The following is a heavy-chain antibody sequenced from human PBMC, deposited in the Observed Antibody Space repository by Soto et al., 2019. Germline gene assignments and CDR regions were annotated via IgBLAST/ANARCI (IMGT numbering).Heavy chain of an antibody. D-gene: IGHD2-2*01. Sequence: QLQVQESGPGQVKPSQTLSLTCTVSGGSITSHHYYWGWIRQPPGKGLEWIGSIYSGGNTYYNPSLRSRLTTFVDTAKNLSSLQLSSVTDAYSAIYYCGSGPSTTWIDNWGLGTQVSVSS. CDR1: GGSITSHHYY. J-gene: IGHJ4*02. CDR2: IYSGGNT. CDR3: GSGPSTTWIDN. V-gene: IGHV4-39*01.